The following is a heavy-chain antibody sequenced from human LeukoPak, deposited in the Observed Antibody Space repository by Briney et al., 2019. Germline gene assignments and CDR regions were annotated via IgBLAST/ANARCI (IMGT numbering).Heavy chain of an antibody. V-gene: IGHV3-21*01. CDR3: AREDYGSGSPLDY. D-gene: IGHD3-10*01. Sequence: GGSLRLSCAASGFTFSSYSMNWVRQAPGKGLEWVSSISSSSSYIYYADSVKGRFTISGDNAKNSLYLQMNSLRAEGTAVYYCAREDYGSGSPLDYWGQGTLVTVSS. J-gene: IGHJ4*02. CDR2: ISSSSSYI. CDR1: GFTFSSYS.